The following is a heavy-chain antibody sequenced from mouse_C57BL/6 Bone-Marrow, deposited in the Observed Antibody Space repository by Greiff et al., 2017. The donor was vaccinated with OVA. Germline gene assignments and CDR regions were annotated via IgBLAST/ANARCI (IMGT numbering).Heavy chain of an antibody. CDR1: GYTFTSYW. V-gene: IGHV1-69*01. Sequence: QVQLQQPGAELVMPGASVKLSCKASGYTFTSYWMHWVKQRPGQGLEWIGEIDPSDSYTNYNQKFKGKATLTVDKSSSTAYMQLSSLTSEDSAVYYCARKYYDSSYTDYWGQGTTLTVSS. CDR3: ARKYYDSSYTDY. D-gene: IGHD1-1*01. J-gene: IGHJ2*01. CDR2: IDPSDSYT.